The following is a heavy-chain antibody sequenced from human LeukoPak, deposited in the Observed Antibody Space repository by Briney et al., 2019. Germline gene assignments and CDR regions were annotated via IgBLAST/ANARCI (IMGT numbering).Heavy chain of an antibody. CDR1: GGTFSSYA. Sequence: ASVKVSCKASGGTFSSYAISWVRQAPGQGLEWMGWISAYNGNTNYAQKLQGRVTMTTDTSTSTAYMELRSLRSDDTAVYYCARNGGDPYYFDYWGQGTLVTVSS. CDR3: ARNGGDPYYFDY. V-gene: IGHV1-18*01. CDR2: ISAYNGNT. D-gene: IGHD2-8*01. J-gene: IGHJ4*02.